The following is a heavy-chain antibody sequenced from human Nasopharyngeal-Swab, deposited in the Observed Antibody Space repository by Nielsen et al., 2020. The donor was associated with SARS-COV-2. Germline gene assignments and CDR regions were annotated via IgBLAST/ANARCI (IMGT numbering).Heavy chain of an antibody. CDR1: GGSFSGYY. CDR2: INHSGST. V-gene: IGHV4-34*01. J-gene: IGHJ6*02. CDR3: ARGSYSASSDGEKYYYHGMDV. Sequence: SETLSLTCGVYGGSFSGYYWNWIRQPPGKGLEWIGEINHSGSTYYSPFLKSRVTISVDTSNNQSSLRLSSVTAADTAVYYCARGSYSASSDGEKYYYHGMDVWGQGTTVTVSS. D-gene: IGHD6-6*01.